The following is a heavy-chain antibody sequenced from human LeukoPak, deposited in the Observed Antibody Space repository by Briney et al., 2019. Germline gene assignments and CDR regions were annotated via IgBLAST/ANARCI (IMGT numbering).Heavy chain of an antibody. V-gene: IGHV3-21*01. D-gene: IGHD3-22*01. Sequence: AGGSLRLSCAASGFTFSSYSMNWVRQAPGKGLEWVSSISSGSSYIYYADSVKGRFTISRDNAKNSLYLQMNSLRAEDTAVYYCARDLYYYDSSPFPPPDYWGQGTLVTVSS. J-gene: IGHJ4*02. CDR2: ISSGSSYI. CDR1: GFTFSSYS. CDR3: ARDLYYYDSSPFPPPDY.